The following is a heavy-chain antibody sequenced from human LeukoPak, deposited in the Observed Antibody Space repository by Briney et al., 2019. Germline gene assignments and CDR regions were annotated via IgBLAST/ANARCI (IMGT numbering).Heavy chain of an antibody. CDR1: GYTFTSYG. Sequence: ASVKVSCKASGYTFTSYGISWVRQAPGQGLEWMGWISAYNGNTNYAQKLQGRVTMTTDTFTSTAYMELRSLRSDDTAVYYCARVPTYYDFWSGHQNYYYMDVWGKGTTVTVSS. CDR2: ISAYNGNT. V-gene: IGHV1-18*01. CDR3: ARVPTYYDFWSGHQNYYYMDV. D-gene: IGHD3-3*01. J-gene: IGHJ6*03.